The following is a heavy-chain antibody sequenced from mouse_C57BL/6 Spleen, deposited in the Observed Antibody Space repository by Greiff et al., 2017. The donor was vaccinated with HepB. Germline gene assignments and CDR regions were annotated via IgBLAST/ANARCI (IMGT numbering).Heavy chain of an antibody. CDR2: IDPETGGT. J-gene: IGHJ4*01. D-gene: IGHD1-1*01. Sequence: VQLQQSGAELVRPGASVTLSCKASGYTFTDYEMHWVKQTPVHGLEWIGAIDPETGGTAYNQKFKGKAILTADKSSSTAYMELRSLTSEDSAVYYCTSSILRYYYAMDFWGQGTSVTVSS. CDR1: GYTFTDYE. CDR3: TSSILRYYYAMDF. V-gene: IGHV1-15*01.